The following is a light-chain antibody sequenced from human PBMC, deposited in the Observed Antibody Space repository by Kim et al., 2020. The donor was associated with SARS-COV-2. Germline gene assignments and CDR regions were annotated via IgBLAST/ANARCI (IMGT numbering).Light chain of an antibody. Sequence: PGTTAMITCGGKNNGGKRGPWYRARADQAHVLVIYDNIVRTSGIAERFHGSRSGNTATLTISRVEARDEDDYFCQVWSNNSGLPYGFGTGTKVTVL. V-gene: IGLV3-21*03. CDR1: NNGGKR. CDR2: DNI. J-gene: IGLJ1*01. CDR3: QVWSNNSGLPYG.